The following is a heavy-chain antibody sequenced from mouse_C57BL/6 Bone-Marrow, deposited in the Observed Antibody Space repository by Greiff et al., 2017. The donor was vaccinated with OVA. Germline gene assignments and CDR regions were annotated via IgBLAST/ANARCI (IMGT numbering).Heavy chain of an antibody. D-gene: IGHD1-1*01. CDR2: INPGSGGT. V-gene: IGHV1-54*01. Sequence: QVQLQQSGAELVRPGTSVKVSCKASGYAFTNYLIEWVKQRPGQGLEWIGVINPGSGGTNYNEKFKGKATLTADKSSSTAYMQLSSLTSEDSAVYFCARTTTVVNYAMYYWGQGTSVTVSS. J-gene: IGHJ4*01. CDR3: ARTTTVVNYAMYY. CDR1: GYAFTNYL.